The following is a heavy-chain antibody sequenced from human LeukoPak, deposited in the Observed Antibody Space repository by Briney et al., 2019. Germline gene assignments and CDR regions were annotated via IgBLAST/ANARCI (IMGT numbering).Heavy chain of an antibody. CDR1: GFTFDDCG. CDR2: INWNGGST. V-gene: IGHV3-20*04. D-gene: IGHD2-15*01. CDR3: ASALGPCSGGSCYTTTSFDY. J-gene: IGHJ4*02. Sequence: GGCLRLSCAASGFTFDDCGMSWVRQAPGKGLECVSGINWNGGSTGYADSVKGRFTISGDNAKNSLYLQMNSLRAEDTALYYCASALGPCSGGSCYTTTSFDYWGQGTLVTVSS.